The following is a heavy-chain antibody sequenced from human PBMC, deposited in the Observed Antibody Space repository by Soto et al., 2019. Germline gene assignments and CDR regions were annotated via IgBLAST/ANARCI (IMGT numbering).Heavy chain of an antibody. Sequence: SMRLSCTVSGFTFSSYCMHWVRQAPGKGLEWVAVIWYDGSNEYYADSVKGRFTISRDNSKNTLCLQMNSLRAEDTAVYHCARERNPTLEIVGATTFDFWGQGTRVTVSS. CDR1: GFTFSSYC. J-gene: IGHJ4*02. V-gene: IGHV3-33*01. CDR2: IWYDGSNE. D-gene: IGHD1-26*01. CDR3: ARERNPTLEIVGATTFDF.